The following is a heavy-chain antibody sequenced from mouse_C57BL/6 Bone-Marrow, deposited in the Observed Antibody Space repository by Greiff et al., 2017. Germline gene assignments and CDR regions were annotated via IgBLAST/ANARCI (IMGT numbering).Heavy chain of an antibody. J-gene: IGHJ2*01. D-gene: IGHD4-1*01. CDR3: ARSGPLGWSFDY. CDR1: GYTFTSYW. V-gene: IGHV1-55*01. CDR2: IYPTSGRT. Sequence: QVQLQQPGAELVKPGASVKMSCKASGYTFTSYWITWVKQRPGQGLEWIGDIYPTSGRTNYNEKFKSKAILTVDTSSNTAYMQLSSLTSEDSAVFYGARSGPLGWSFDYWGQGTTLTVSS.